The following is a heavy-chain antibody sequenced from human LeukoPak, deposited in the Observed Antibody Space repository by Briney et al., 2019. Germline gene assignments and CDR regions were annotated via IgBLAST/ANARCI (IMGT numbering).Heavy chain of an antibody. CDR2: ISGSGGST. V-gene: IGHV3-23*01. Sequence: GRSLRLSCAASGFTFSSYAMHWVRQAPGKGLEWVSAISGSGGSTYYADSVKGRFTISGDNSKNTLYLQMNSLRAEDTALYYCAKDSGIAAADGMWGFDYWGQGTLVTVSS. J-gene: IGHJ4*02. CDR3: AKDSGIAAADGMWGFDY. CDR1: GFTFSSYA. D-gene: IGHD6-13*01.